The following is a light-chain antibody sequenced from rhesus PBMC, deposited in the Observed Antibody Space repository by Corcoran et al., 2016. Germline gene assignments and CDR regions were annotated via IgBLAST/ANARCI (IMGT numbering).Light chain of an antibody. CDR2: YTS. J-gene: IGKJ4*01. V-gene: IGKV1-32*05. Sequence: DIQMTQSPSSLSASVGDRVTIACRASQGIRNYLNWYRQKPGKAPKLLIYYTSHLESGVPSRFSGSGSMTDFTLTIISLQTEDFATYFCQQYDSLPLTFGRGTKVEI. CDR3: QQYDSLPLT. CDR1: QGIRNY.